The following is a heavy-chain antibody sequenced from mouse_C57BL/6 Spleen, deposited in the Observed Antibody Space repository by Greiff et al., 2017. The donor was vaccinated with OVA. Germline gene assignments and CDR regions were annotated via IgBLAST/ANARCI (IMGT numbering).Heavy chain of an antibody. Sequence: EVQLVESGPGLVKPSQSLSLTCSVTGYSITSGYYWNWIRQFPGNKLEWLGYISYDGSNNYNHSLKNRISITRDTSKNQFFLKLNSVTTEDTATYYCAMIYYDYDAAYWGQGTLVTVSA. CDR3: AMIYYDYDAAY. D-gene: IGHD2-4*01. J-gene: IGHJ3*01. V-gene: IGHV3-6*01. CDR1: GYSITSGYY. CDR2: ISYDGSN.